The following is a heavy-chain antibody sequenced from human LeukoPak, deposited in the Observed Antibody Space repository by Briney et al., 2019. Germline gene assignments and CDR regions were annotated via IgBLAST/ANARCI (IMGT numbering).Heavy chain of an antibody. V-gene: IGHV3-23*01. J-gene: IGHJ3*02. CDR2: IDDSGGST. Sequence: GGTLRLSCAASGFTFSSSGMSWVRQAPGKGLEWVSAIDDSGGSTYYADSVKGRFTISRDNSKNTLYLQMNSLRAEDTAVYYCARDPGNDAFDIWGQGTMVTVSS. CDR3: ARDPGNDAFDI. CDR1: GFTFSSSG.